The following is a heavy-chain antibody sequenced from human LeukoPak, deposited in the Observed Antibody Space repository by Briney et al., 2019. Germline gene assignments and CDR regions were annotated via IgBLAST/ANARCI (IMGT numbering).Heavy chain of an antibody. CDR3: ARAVGYFDL. V-gene: IGHV6-1*01. Sequence: SQTLSLTCAISGDSISSKNAAWNWIKQSPSRDLEWLGRTYYRSKWYNEYAVSVKSRITINPDTSKNQFSLQLNSVTPEDTAVYYCARAVGYFDLWGRGTLVTVSS. CDR1: GDSISSKNAA. CDR2: TYYRSKWYN. J-gene: IGHJ2*01.